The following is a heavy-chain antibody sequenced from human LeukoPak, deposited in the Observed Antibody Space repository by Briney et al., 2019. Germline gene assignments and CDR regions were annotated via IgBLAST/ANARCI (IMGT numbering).Heavy chain of an antibody. Sequence: GGSLRLSCAASGFTFSSYSMNWVRQAPGKGLEWVSYISSSSSTIYYADSVKGRFTISRDNAKNSLYLQMNSLRAEDTAVYYCARDRLASNDYGDPEFDYWGQGTLVTVSS. CDR1: GFTFSSYS. V-gene: IGHV3-48*01. CDR2: ISSSSSTI. CDR3: ARDRLASNDYGDPEFDY. J-gene: IGHJ4*02. D-gene: IGHD4-17*01.